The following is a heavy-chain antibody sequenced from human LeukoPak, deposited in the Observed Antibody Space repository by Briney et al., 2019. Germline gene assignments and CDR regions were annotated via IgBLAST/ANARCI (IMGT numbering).Heavy chain of an antibody. CDR2: IYYTGST. Sequence: SETLSLTCTVSGGSISSYHWGWIRQPPGKGLEWIGSIYYTGSTYYNPPLKSRFTISVGTSKNQFSLKLTSVTAADMAVYYCARDSRVGVFDYWGQGNLVTVSS. CDR1: GGSISSYH. V-gene: IGHV4-39*07. D-gene: IGHD1-26*01. CDR3: ARDSRVGVFDY. J-gene: IGHJ4*02.